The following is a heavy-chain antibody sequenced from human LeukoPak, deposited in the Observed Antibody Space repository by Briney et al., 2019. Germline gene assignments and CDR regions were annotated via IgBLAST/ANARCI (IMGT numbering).Heavy chain of an antibody. CDR2: IYYSGST. D-gene: IGHD2-21*01. J-gene: IGHJ4*02. CDR3: ARSLKCGGDCPPPDY. CDR1: GGSISSGDYY. V-gene: IGHV4-30-4*08. Sequence: SETLSLTCTVSGGSISSGDYYWSWIRQPPGKVLEWIGYIYYSGSTYYNPSLKSRVTISVDTSKNQFSLKLSSVTAADTAVYYCARSLKCGGDCPPPDYWGQGTLVTVSS.